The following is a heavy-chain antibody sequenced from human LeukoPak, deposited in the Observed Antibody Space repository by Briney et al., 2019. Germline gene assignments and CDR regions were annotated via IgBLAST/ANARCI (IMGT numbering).Heavy chain of an antibody. CDR1: GFTFSSYG. Sequence: GGSLRLSCAASGFTFSSYGMHWVRQAPGKGLEWVAVISYDGSNKYYADSVKGQFTISRDNSKNTLYLQMNSLRAEDTAVYYCAKDQWELLDYIDYWGQGTLVTVSS. J-gene: IGHJ4*02. V-gene: IGHV3-30*18. CDR3: AKDQWELLDYIDY. D-gene: IGHD1-26*01. CDR2: ISYDGSNK.